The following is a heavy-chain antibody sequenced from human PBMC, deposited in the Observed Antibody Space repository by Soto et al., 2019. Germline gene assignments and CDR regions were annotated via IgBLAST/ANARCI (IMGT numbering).Heavy chain of an antibody. CDR3: ARDFYDFWSGYPQPHYYYYGMDV. D-gene: IGHD3-3*01. CDR2: INAGNGNT. Sequence: GASVKVSCKASGYTFTSYAMHWVRQAPGQRLEWMGWINAGNGNTKYSQKFQGRVTITRDTSASTAYMELSSLRSEDTAVYYCARDFYDFWSGYPQPHYYYYGMDVWGQATTVTVSS. CDR1: GYTFTSYA. V-gene: IGHV1-3*01. J-gene: IGHJ6*02.